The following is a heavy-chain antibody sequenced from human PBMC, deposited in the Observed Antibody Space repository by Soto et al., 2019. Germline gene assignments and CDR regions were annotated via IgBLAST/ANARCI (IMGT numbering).Heavy chain of an antibody. D-gene: IGHD1-26*01. Sequence: GGSLRLSCAAPGFTFSIYALHWVRQAPGKGLEWVAVMSPNGNNQYYADSVKGRFTISRDNSKNTLYLQMDSLRADDTAVYYCSGGSYLAYWGQGTLVTVSS. V-gene: IGHV3-30-3*01. J-gene: IGHJ4*02. CDR1: GFTFSIYA. CDR3: SGGSYLAY. CDR2: MSPNGNNQ.